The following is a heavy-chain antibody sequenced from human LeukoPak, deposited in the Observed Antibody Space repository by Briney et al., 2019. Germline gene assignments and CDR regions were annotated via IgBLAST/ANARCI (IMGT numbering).Heavy chain of an antibody. CDR1: GFTFSDYF. J-gene: IGHJ4*02. CDR3: AKGPRPDLSMAHTVEN. V-gene: IGHV3-11*01. CDR2: ISSSGFTI. D-gene: IGHD3-16*01. Sequence: GGSLRLSCAASGFTFSDYFMSWIRQAPGKGLEWVSCISSSGFTIYYGDSVKGRFTISRDNSKNSLYLQMDSLRAEDTAVYYCAKGPRPDLSMAHTVENWGQGTLVTVSS.